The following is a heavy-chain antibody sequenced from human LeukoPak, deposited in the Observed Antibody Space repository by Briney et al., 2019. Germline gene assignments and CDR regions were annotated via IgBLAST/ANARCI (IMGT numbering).Heavy chain of an antibody. Sequence: KPSETLSLTCTVSGTSITSYYWNWIRQAPGQGPEWIGYGHYSGNTKYNPPLRSRVTISVDTSKNQFSLRLSSVTAADTAVYFCAKWASDNRAFDLWGQGTLVTVSS. V-gene: IGHV4-59*08. CDR3: AKWASDNRAFDL. J-gene: IGHJ4*02. D-gene: IGHD2-8*01. CDR2: GHYSGNT. CDR1: GTSITSYY.